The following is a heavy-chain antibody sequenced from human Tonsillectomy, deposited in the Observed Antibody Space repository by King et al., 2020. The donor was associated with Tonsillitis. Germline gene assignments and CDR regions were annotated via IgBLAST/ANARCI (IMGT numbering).Heavy chain of an antibody. D-gene: IGHD3-16*01. CDR3: ARPGLGPFDY. CDR2: IYSLGST. Sequence: QLQESGPGLVEPSETLSLTCTVSGGSVSSSSYYWGWIRQPPGKGLEWIGSIYSLGSTSYKTSLKSRVTISVDTSKNQFALKLSSVTAADTAVYYCARPGLGPFDYWGQGTLVTVSS. CDR1: GGSVSSSSYY. J-gene: IGHJ4*02. V-gene: IGHV4-39*01.